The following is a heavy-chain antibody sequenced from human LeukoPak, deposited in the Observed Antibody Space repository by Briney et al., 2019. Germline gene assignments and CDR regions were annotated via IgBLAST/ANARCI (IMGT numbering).Heavy chain of an antibody. J-gene: IGHJ4*02. CDR1: GGSISSSNW. CDR3: ARVRGSRGYGADFDF. Sequence: SETLSLTCAVSGGSISSSNWWSWVRQPPGKGLEWIGEIHHSGSTNYNPSLKSRVTISVDKSKNQFSLKLSSVTAADTAVYYCARVRGSRGYGADFDFWGQGTLVTVSS. D-gene: IGHD3-22*01. V-gene: IGHV4-4*02. CDR2: IHHSGST.